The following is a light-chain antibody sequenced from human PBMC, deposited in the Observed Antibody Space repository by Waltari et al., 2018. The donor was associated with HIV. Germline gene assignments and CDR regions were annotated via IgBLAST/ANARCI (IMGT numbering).Light chain of an antibody. CDR2: VNSDGSH. V-gene: IGLV4-69*01. Sequence: QLALTQSPSASASWVASLNLNCPPSSGHSNYHTAWPQQQPEKGPRYLMKVNSDGSHKKEDGVPDRFSGSSSGAERYLTISSLQSEDEGDYYCQTWGSGIHVVFGGGTKVTVL. J-gene: IGLJ2*01. CDR3: QTWGSGIHVV. CDR1: SGHSNYH.